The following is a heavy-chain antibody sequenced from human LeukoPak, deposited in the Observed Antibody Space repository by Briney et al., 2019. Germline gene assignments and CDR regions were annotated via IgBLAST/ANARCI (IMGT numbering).Heavy chain of an antibody. V-gene: IGHV4-4*07. CDR3: ARPLLPATMGAFDI. CDR1: GSFSTNYF. D-gene: IGHD2-2*01. Sequence: PSETLSLTSSVSGSFSTNYFWIWIRQPPGQGLEWIGRINTSDATNYNPFLNSRITMSEDTPNNQSSLNLSSMPAADTAVYYCARPLLPATMGAFDIRGQGTMVTVSS. J-gene: IGHJ3*02. CDR2: INTSDAT.